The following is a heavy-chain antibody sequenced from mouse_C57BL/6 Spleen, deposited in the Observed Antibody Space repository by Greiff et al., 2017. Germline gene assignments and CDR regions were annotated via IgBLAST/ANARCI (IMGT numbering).Heavy chain of an antibody. D-gene: IGHD1-1*01. CDR3: VRGFFHYGSSYYYAMDY. CDR2: IRSKSNNYAT. J-gene: IGHJ4*01. CDR1: GFSFNTYA. Sequence: EVQLVESGGGLVQPKGSLELSCAASGFSFNTYAMNWVRQAPGKGLEWVARIRSKSNNYATYYADSVKDRFTISRDDSESMLYLQMNNLKTEDTAMYYCVRGFFHYGSSYYYAMDYWGQGTSVTVS. V-gene: IGHV10-1*01.